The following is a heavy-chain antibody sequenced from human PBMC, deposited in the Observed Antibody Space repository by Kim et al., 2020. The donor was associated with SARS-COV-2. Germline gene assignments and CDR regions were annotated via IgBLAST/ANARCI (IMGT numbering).Heavy chain of an antibody. V-gene: IGHV3-53*01. J-gene: IGHJ3*02. Sequence: YASSVTGRFTIARDNTTTTLYLRMNSLRAEDPAVYYWARFGPLWGGAFDIWGQGTMVTVSS. CDR3: ARFGPLWGGAFDI. D-gene: IGHD2-21*01.